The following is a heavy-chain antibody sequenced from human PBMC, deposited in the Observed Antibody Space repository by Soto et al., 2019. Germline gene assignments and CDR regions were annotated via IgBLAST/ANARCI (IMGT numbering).Heavy chain of an antibody. CDR1: GYTFTSYG. D-gene: IGHD1-1*01. CDR2: ISAYNGNT. Sequence: ASVKVSCKASGYTFTSYGISWVRQAPGQGLEWMGWISAYNGNTNYAQKLQGRVTMTTDTSTSTAYMELSRLRSDDTAVYYCARGYRTTANTHCNCMEVWGQGTTVTVS. CDR3: ARGYRTTANTHCNCMEV. J-gene: IGHJ6*02. V-gene: IGHV1-18*01.